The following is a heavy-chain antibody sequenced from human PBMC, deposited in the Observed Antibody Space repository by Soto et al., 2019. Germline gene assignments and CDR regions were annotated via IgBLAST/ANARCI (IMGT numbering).Heavy chain of an antibody. V-gene: IGHV1-69*06. CDR2: IIPIFGTA. J-gene: IGHJ4*02. Sequence: QVQLVQSGAEVKKPGSSVKVSCKASGGTFSSYAISWVRQAPGQGLEWLGGIIPIFGTANYARKFQGRVTITADKTTSTDYMELSSLRSQDTAVYYCARGGVRARLRIPGFDDWGQGTLVTVSS. CDR3: ARGGVRARLRIPGFDD. D-gene: IGHD1-1*01. CDR1: GGTFSSYA.